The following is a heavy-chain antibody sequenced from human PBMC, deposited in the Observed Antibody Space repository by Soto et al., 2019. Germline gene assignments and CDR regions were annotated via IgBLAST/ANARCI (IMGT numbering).Heavy chain of an antibody. V-gene: IGHV3-23*01. J-gene: IGHJ6*02. D-gene: IGHD1-1*01. CDR3: VKGNWKGDV. Sequence: EVQLLESGGGLVQPGGSLRLSCAASGFTFSTYAMNWVRQAPGNGLEWVSAISGSGGSIHYADSVKGRFTISRENSKNTLYLQMNSLRDEDTAVYHCVKGNWKGDVWGQGTTVTVSS. CDR1: GFTFSTYA. CDR2: ISGSGGSI.